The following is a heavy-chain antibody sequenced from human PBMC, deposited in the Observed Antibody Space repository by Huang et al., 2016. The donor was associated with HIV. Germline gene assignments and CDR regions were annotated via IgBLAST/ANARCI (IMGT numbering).Heavy chain of an antibody. J-gene: IGHJ3*02. V-gene: IGHV3-30-3*01. Sequence: QVQLVESGGGVVQPGRSLRLSCAASGFSLSDYAIHWVRQGPGKVLEGVALISYDGNDKFYSDSVRGRFTISRDNFNNTLYLQMNSLRHEDTALYYCARFGKRLPMLWGEDVIGDIWGQGTMVIVSS. CDR2: ISYDGNDK. CDR1: GFSLSDYA. D-gene: IGHD3-16*01. CDR3: ARFGKRLPMLWGEDVIGDI.